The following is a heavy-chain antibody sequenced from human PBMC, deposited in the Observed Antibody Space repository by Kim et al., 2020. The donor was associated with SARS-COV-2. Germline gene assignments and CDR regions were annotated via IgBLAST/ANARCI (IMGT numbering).Heavy chain of an antibody. CDR1: GFTFSSYS. D-gene: IGHD3-22*01. V-gene: IGHV3-21*01. J-gene: IGHJ3*02. Sequence: GGSLRLSCAASGFTFSSYSMTWVRQAPGKGLEWVSSISSSSSYIYYADSVKGRFTISRDNAKNSLYLQMNSLRAEDTAVYYCARAPGYYYDSSGYYATDIWGQGTMVTVSS. CDR3: ARAPGYYYDSSGYYATDI. CDR2: ISSSSSYI.